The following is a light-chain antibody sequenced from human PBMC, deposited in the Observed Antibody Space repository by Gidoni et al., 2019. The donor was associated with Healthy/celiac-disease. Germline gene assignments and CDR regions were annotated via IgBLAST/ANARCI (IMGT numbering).Light chain of an antibody. CDR1: QRVLYSSNNKNY. J-gene: IGKJ3*01. V-gene: IGKV4-1*01. CDR2: WAS. CDR3: QQYDSTPIT. Sequence: DIVMTPSPASLALSLGERATINCKSSQRVLYSSNNKNYLAWYQQKPGQPPKLLIYWASTRESGVPDRFSGSGSGTDFTLTISSLQAEDVAVYYCQQYDSTPITFGPXTKVDIK.